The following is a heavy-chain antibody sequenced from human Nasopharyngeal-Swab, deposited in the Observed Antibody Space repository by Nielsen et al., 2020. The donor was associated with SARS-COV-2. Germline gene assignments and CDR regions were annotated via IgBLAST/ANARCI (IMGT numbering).Heavy chain of an antibody. CDR2: IYTSGST. J-gene: IGHJ3*01. D-gene: IGHD3-9*01. V-gene: IGHV4-4*07. Sequence: SETLSLTCTVSGGSISSYYWSWIRQPAGKGLEWIGRIYTSGSTNYNPSPKSRVTISVDTSKNQFSLKLSSVTAADTAVYYCAGKRYYDILTGYGIDAFDVWGQGTMVTVSS. CDR3: AGKRYYDILTGYGIDAFDV. CDR1: GGSISSYY.